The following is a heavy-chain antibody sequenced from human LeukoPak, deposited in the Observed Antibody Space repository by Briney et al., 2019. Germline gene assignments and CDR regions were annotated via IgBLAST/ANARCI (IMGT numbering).Heavy chain of an antibody. V-gene: IGHV4-39*01. CDR2: IYYSGST. CDR1: GGSISSSSYY. CDR3: AREIVPAATTAGWFDP. D-gene: IGHD2-2*01. Sequence: PSETLSLTCTVSGGSISSSSYYWGWIRQPPGKGLEWIGSIYYSGSTYYNPSLKSRVTISVGTSKNQFSLKLSSVTAADTAVYYCAREIVPAATTAGWFDPWGQGTLVTVSS. J-gene: IGHJ5*02.